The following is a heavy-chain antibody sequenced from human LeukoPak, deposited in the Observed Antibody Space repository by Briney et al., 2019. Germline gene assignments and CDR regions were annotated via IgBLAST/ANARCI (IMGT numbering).Heavy chain of an antibody. CDR3: ARASYDILTGYSNRRYYYYYMDV. Sequence: SETLSLTCTVSGGSISSYYWSWIRQPPGKGLEWIGYIFYSGSTNYNPSLKSRVTISVDTSKNQFSLKLRSVTAADTAVYYCARASYDILTGYSNRRYYYYYMDVWGKGTTVTISS. J-gene: IGHJ6*03. D-gene: IGHD3-9*01. V-gene: IGHV4-59*01. CDR2: IFYSGST. CDR1: GGSISSYY.